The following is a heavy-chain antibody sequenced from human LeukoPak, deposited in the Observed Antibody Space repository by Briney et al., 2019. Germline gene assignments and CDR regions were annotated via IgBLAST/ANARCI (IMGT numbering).Heavy chain of an antibody. CDR3: AKSGGLSGSGRLGMDV. V-gene: IGHV3-23*01. Sequence: GGSLRLSCAASGFTSSSYAMSWVRQAPGEGLEWVSDISGSGGSTYYADSVKGRFTISRDNSINTLYLQMSSLRAEDAAVYYCAKSGGLSGSGRLGMDVWGQGTTVTVSS. J-gene: IGHJ6*02. CDR2: ISGSGGST. D-gene: IGHD3-10*01. CDR1: GFTSSSYA.